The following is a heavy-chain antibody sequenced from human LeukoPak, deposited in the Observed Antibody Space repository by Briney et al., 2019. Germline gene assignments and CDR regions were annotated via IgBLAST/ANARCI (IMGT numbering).Heavy chain of an antibody. CDR1: GFTFGSYA. D-gene: IGHD6-13*01. CDR3: AKDRGSSSWYPYGMDV. CDR2: ISGSGGST. Sequence: GGSLRLSCAASGFTFGSYAMSWVRQAPGKGLEWVSAISGSGGSTYYADSVKGRFTISRDNSKNTLYLQMNSLRAEDTAVYYCAKDRGSSSWYPYGMDVWGQGTTVTVSS. V-gene: IGHV3-23*01. J-gene: IGHJ6*02.